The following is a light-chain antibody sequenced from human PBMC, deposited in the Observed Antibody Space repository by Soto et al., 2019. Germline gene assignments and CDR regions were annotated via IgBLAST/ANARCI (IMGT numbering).Light chain of an antibody. CDR2: LAS. J-gene: IGKJ4*01. CDR1: RSILGSSGYNY. Sequence: EIVLTQSPLSLPVTPGEPASISCRSSRSILGSSGYNYLNWYLQKPGQSPQLLIYLASSRATGVHDRFSGSGSGTDFTLTISRVEAGDVGVYFCAQGLAVPFTFGGGTKVEI. CDR3: AQGLAVPFT. V-gene: IGKV2-28*01.